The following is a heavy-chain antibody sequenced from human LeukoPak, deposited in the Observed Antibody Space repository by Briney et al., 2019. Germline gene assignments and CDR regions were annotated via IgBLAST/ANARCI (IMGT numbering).Heavy chain of an antibody. V-gene: IGHV1-69*04. CDR3: ARGHSTSSSYFCNGMDV. CDR1: GYTFTSYA. Sequence: EASVKVSCKASGYTFTSYAISWVRQAPGQGLEWMGRIIPILGIANYAQKFQGRVTITADKSTSTAYMELSSLRSEDTAVYYCARGHSTSSSYFCNGMDVWGQGTTVTVSS. J-gene: IGHJ6*02. D-gene: IGHD6-6*01. CDR2: IIPILGIA.